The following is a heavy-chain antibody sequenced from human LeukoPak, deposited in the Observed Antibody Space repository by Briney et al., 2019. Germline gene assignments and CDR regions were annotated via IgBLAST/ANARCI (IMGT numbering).Heavy chain of an antibody. CDR2: ISSSSNYI. CDR3: ARGPSGYHNT. D-gene: IGHD5-12*01. Sequence: GGSLRLSCAASGFTFSTYTMNWVRQAPGKGLEWVSSISSSSNYIYYAGSVKGRFTISRDNAKNSLYLQMNSLRAEDTAVYYCARGPSGYHNTGGQGTLVTVSS. CDR1: GFTFSTYT. J-gene: IGHJ4*02. V-gene: IGHV3-21*01.